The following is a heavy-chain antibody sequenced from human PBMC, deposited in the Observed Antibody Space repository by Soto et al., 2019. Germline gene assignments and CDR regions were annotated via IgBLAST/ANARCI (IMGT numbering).Heavy chain of an antibody. CDR3: VRGVWVRGAEVTAIYYYYGMDV. Sequence: QVQLQQWGAGLLKPSETLSLTCAVYGGSFSGYYWSWIRQPPGKGLEWIGEINRSGSTNYNPSLKRRVTISVHTSTNQFSLKLSSVTAADTAVYYCVRGVWVRGAEVTAIYYYYGMDVWGQGTTVTVSS. V-gene: IGHV4-34*01. CDR1: GGSFSGYY. CDR2: INRSGST. D-gene: IGHD3-10*01. J-gene: IGHJ6*01.